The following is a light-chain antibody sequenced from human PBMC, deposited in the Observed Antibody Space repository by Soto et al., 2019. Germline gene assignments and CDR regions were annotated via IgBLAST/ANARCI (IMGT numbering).Light chain of an antibody. V-gene: IGKV3-20*01. Sequence: EIVLTQSPGPLSLSPGERATLSCRASHSVSSSYLAWYQQKPVQAPRLLIYGASSRATGIPDRFSGSGSGTDFTLTISRLEPEDFAVYYCQQYGSSPPYTFGQGTKLEIK. J-gene: IGKJ2*01. CDR1: HSVSSSY. CDR2: GAS. CDR3: QQYGSSPPYT.